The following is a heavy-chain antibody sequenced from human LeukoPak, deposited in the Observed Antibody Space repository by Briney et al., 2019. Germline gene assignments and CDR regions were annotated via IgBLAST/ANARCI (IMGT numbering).Heavy chain of an antibody. D-gene: IGHD3-10*01. CDR3: ARGLWVTMIRASKLHFDY. CDR1: GGSLRGFY. Sequence: SETLSLTSGVYGGSLRGFYWCWIRQPPGKGLEWIGELNHRGSANYNPSLKSRVTISFDTSKNHLSLSLTSVTAADTAVYYCARGLWVTMIRASKLHFDYWGQGTLVTVSS. CDR2: LNHRGSA. J-gene: IGHJ4*01. V-gene: IGHV4-34*01.